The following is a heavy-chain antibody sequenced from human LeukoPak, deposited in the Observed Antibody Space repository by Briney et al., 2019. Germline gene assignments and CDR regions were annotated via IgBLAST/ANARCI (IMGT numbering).Heavy chain of an antibody. CDR1: GFSLSTSGVG. D-gene: IGHD3-22*01. CDR2: IYWDDDK. V-gene: IGHV2-5*02. J-gene: IGHJ3*02. CDR3: AHRFDYYDSSGEDAFDI. Sequence: SGPTLVNPTQTLTLTCTFSGFSLSTSGVGVGWICQPPGKALEWLALIYWDDDKRYSPSLKSRLTITKDTSKNQVVLTMTNMDPVDTATYYCAHRFDYYDSSGEDAFDIWGQGTMVTVSS.